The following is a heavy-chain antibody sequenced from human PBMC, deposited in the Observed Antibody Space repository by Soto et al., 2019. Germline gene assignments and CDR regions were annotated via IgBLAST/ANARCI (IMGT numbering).Heavy chain of an antibody. J-gene: IGHJ4*02. Sequence: SETLSLTCTVSGGSISSYYWSWIRQPPGKGLEWIGYIYYSGSTNYNPSLKSRVTISVDTSKNQFSLKLSSVTAADTAVYYCARRSSDSSGYYYVWYFDYWGQGTLVTVSS. CDR2: IYYSGST. V-gene: IGHV4-59*08. CDR1: GGSISSYY. D-gene: IGHD3-22*01. CDR3: ARRSSDSSGYYYVWYFDY.